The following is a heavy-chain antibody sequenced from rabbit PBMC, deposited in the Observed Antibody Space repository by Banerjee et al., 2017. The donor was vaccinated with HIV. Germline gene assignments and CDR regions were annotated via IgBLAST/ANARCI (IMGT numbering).Heavy chain of an antibody. Sequence: QSLEESGGDLVKPGASLTLTCTASGFSFSSYWMSWVRQAPGKGLEWIACIYVGSSGDTYYASWAKGRFTISKTSSTTVTLQMTSLTAADTATYFCARDSGGHDYAMNLWGPGTLVTVS. D-gene: IGHD6-1*01. CDR3: ARDSGGHDYAMNL. J-gene: IGHJ4*01. CDR2: IYVGSSGDT. CDR1: GFSFSSYW. V-gene: IGHV1S40*01.